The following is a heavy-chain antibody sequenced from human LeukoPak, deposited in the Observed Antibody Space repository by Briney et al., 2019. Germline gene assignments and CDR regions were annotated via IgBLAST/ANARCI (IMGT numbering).Heavy chain of an antibody. CDR3: AKATGGQLPYYFDH. J-gene: IGHJ4*02. Sequence: GGSLRLSCAASGFTFDDYAMHWVRQAPGKGLEWVSGISWNSGSIGYADSVKGRFTISRDNAKNSLYLQMNSLRAEDMALYYCAKATGGQLPYYFDHWGQGTLVTVSS. CDR2: ISWNSGSI. D-gene: IGHD2-2*01. CDR1: GFTFDDYA. V-gene: IGHV3-9*03.